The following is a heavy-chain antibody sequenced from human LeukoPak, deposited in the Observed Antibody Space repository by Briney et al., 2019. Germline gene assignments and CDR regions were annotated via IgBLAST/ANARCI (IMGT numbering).Heavy chain of an antibody. D-gene: IGHD3-10*01. Sequence: GGSLTLSCSASGFTFIGYAMSWVRHVPGKGLEWVSAISGSGGSTYYADYVKGRFTISRDNSKNTLYLQMNSLRAEDTAVYYCAKDRQGFGFGEQLDYYYMDVWGKGTTVTVSS. V-gene: IGHV3-23*01. J-gene: IGHJ6*03. CDR2: ISGSGGST. CDR3: AKDRQGFGFGEQLDYYYMDV. CDR1: GFTFIGYA.